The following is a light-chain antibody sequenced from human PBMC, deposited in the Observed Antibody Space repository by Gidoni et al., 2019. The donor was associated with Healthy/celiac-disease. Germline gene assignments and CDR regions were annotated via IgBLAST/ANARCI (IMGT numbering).Light chain of an antibody. CDR2: AAS. CDR1: QSSSSY. CDR3: QQSYSTLST. J-gene: IGKJ2*01. Sequence: DIQMTQSPSSLSASVGDRVTITCRASQSSSSYLNWYQQKPGKAPKLLIYAASSLQSGVPSRFSGSGSGTDFTLTISRLQPEDFATYYCQQSYSTLSTFGQGTKLEI. V-gene: IGKV1-39*01.